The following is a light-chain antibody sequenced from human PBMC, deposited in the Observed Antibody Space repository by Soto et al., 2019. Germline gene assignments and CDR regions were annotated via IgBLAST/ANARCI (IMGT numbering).Light chain of an antibody. V-gene: IGKV3-20*01. CDR3: QQFSSYPLT. Sequence: IVMTQSPGTLSVFPGERATLSCRASQSVASSSIAWYQQKPGQAPRLLIYGASTRATGIPARFSGGGSGTDFTLTISRLEPEDFAVYYCQQFSSYPLTFGGGTKVDIK. CDR2: GAS. J-gene: IGKJ4*01. CDR1: QSVASSS.